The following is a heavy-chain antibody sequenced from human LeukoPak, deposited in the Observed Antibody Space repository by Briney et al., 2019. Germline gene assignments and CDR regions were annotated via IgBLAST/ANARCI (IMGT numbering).Heavy chain of an antibody. CDR1: GGSISSYY. J-gene: IGHJ5*02. Sequence: TSETLPLTCTVSGGSISSYYWSWIRQPPGKGLEWIGYIYYSGSTNYNPSLKSRVTISVDTSKNQFSLKLSSVTAADTAVYYCARTRNYVAANWFDPWGQGTLVTVSS. V-gene: IGHV4-59*08. CDR3: ARTRNYVAANWFDP. CDR2: IYYSGST. D-gene: IGHD1-7*01.